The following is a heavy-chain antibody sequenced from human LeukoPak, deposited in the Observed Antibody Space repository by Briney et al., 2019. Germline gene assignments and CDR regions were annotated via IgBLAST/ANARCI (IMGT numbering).Heavy chain of an antibody. D-gene: IGHD4-17*01. CDR1: GFTFSSYG. CDR2: SNTNGGDT. Sequence: QAGTSLRLSCAASGFTFSSYGMHWVRQAPGKGLVYVSTSNTNGGDTYYADSVQGRFTISRDNSKNTLYLQMSSLRPEDTAVYYCVKDSPYGDPPYYLDVWGQGTTVTVSS. V-gene: IGHV3-64D*06. CDR3: VKDSPYGDPPYYLDV. J-gene: IGHJ6*02.